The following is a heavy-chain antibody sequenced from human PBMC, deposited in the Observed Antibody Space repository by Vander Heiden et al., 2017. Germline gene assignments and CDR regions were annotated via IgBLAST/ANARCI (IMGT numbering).Heavy chain of an antibody. CDR3: AVRAYYYDSSGSPDHFDY. CDR2: ISGSGGST. D-gene: IGHD3-22*01. CDR1: GFTFSSYA. J-gene: IGHJ4*02. V-gene: IGHV3-23*01. Sequence: EVQLLESGGGLVQPGGSLRLPCAASGFTFSSYALSWVRQAPGKGLEWVSAISGSGGSTYYADSVKCRFTISRDNSKNTLYLQMNSLRAEDTAVYYCAVRAYYYDSSGSPDHFDYWGQGTLVTVSS.